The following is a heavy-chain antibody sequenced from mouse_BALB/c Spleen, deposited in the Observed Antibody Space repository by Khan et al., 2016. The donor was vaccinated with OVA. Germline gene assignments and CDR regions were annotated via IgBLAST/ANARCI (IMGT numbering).Heavy chain of an antibody. D-gene: IGHD2-4*01. CDR2: ISSGRATI. J-gene: IGHJ1*01. CDR3: ARSLITTWYFDG. V-gene: IGHV5-17*02. Sequence: EVELVESGGGLVQPGGSRKLSCAASGFTFSNFGMHWVRQAPEKGLEWVAYISSGRATIYYADTVKGRFPISRDNPKHTLFLQMTSLRSEDTAIYYCARSLITTWYFDGWGAGTTVTVSS. CDR1: GFTFSNFG.